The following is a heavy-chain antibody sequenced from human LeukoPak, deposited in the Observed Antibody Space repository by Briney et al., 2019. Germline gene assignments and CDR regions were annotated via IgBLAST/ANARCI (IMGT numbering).Heavy chain of an antibody. CDR3: ARADAIFGVVIRAKRFDP. CDR1: GGSISSSSYY. CDR2: IYYTGST. D-gene: IGHD3-3*01. V-gene: IGHV4-39*01. J-gene: IGHJ5*02. Sequence: SETLSLTCTVSGGSISSSSYYWGWIGQPPGKGLEWIGSIYYTGSTYNNPSLKSRVTISVDTSKNQFSLKLSTVTAADTAVYYCARADAIFGVVIRAKRFDPWGQGTLVTVSS.